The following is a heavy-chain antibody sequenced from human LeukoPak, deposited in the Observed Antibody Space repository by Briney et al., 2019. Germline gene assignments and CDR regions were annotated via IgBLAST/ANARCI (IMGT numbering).Heavy chain of an antibody. V-gene: IGHV3-23*01. CDR2: FSGSGGST. J-gene: IGHJ4*02. Sequence: GGSLRLSCTASGFTFGDYAMSWVRQAPGKGLEWVSAFSGSGGSTYYADSVKGRFTISRDNSKNTLYLQMNSLRAEDTAVYYCARSGLSRFDYWGQGTLVTVSS. CDR1: GFTFGDYA. D-gene: IGHD4/OR15-4a*01. CDR3: ARSGLSRFDY.